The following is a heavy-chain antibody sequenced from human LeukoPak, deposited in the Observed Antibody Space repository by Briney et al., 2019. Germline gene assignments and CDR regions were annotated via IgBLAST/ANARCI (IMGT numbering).Heavy chain of an antibody. V-gene: IGHV3-23*01. J-gene: IGHJ4*02. CDR3: VRGLRGNYDY. D-gene: IGHD1-7*01. CDR2: INSSGNT. Sequence: PGGSLRLSCAASGFTFSSYAMAWVRQAPGKGLEWVSSINSSGNTYYADSVKGRFTISRDNSKNTLYLQMNSLRAEDTAVYYCVRGLRGNYDYWGQGTLVTVSS. CDR1: GFTFSSYA.